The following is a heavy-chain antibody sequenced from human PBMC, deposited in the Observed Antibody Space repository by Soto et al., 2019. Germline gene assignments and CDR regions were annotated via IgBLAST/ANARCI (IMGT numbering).Heavy chain of an antibody. Sequence: SETLSLTCXVYGGSFSGYYWSWIRQPPGKGLEWIGEINHSGSTNYNPSLKSRVTISVDTSKNQFSLKLSSVTAADTAVYYCAAVVPAAIEWFDPWGQGTLVTV. CDR2: INHSGST. CDR1: GGSFSGYY. D-gene: IGHD2-2*01. J-gene: IGHJ5*02. CDR3: AAVVPAAIEWFDP. V-gene: IGHV4-34*01.